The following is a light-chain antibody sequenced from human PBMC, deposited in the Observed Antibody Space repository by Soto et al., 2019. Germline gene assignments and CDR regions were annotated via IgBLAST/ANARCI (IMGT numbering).Light chain of an antibody. J-gene: IGKJ1*01. V-gene: IGKV1-5*03. CDR1: QSISSW. CDR2: KAS. CDR3: QQYNSYLWT. Sequence: DIQMTQSPSTLSASVGDRVTITCRASQSISSWLAWYQQKPGKAPKLPIYKASSLESGVPSRFSGSGSGTEFTLTISSLQPDDFATYYCQQYNSYLWTFGQGTKVEIK.